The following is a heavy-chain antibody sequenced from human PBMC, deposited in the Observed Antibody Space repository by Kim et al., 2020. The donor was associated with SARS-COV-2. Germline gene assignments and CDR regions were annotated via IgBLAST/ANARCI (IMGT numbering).Heavy chain of an antibody. CDR3: ARATYYYDSSGYFSY. CDR2: IYSGGST. J-gene: IGHJ4*02. V-gene: IGHV3-53*01. D-gene: IGHD3-22*01. Sequence: GGSLRLSCAASGFTVSSNYMSWVRQAPGKGLEWVSVIYSGGSTYYADSVKGRFTISRDNSKNTLYLQMNSLRAEDTAVYYCARATYYYDSSGYFSYWGQGTLVTVSS. CDR1: GFTVSSNY.